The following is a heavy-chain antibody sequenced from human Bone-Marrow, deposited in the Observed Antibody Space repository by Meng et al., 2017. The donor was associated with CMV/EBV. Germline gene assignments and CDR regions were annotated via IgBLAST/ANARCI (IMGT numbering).Heavy chain of an antibody. CDR3: ARDQNKWNYGYYYGMDV. Sequence: SETLSLTCIVSGGSISSSSYYWGWIRQPPGKELEWIGSIYYSGSTYYNPSLNSRVTISVDTSKNRFSLKLSSVTAADTAVYYCARDQNKWNYGYYYGMDVWGQGPTVTIYS. J-gene: IGHJ6*01. D-gene: IGHD1-26*01. CDR1: GGSISSSSYY. CDR2: IYYSGST. V-gene: IGHV4-39*07.